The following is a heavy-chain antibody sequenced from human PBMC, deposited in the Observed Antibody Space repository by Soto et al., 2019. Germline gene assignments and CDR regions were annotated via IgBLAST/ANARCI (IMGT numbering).Heavy chain of an antibody. D-gene: IGHD1-26*01. CDR1: GFTFDDYA. CDR2: ISWNSGSI. V-gene: IGHV3-9*01. CDR3: GKDRGWDCDAFDI. J-gene: IGHJ3*02. Sequence: EVQLVESGGGLVQPGRSLRLSCAASGFTFDDYAMHWVGQAPGKGLEWVSGISWNSGSIGYADSVKGRFTISRDNAKKSLYLQRNSLGAEGTALYYCGKDRGWDCDAFDIWGQGTMVTVSS.